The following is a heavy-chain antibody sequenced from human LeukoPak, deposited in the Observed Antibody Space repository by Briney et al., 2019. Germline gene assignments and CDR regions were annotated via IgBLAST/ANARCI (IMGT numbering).Heavy chain of an antibody. CDR2: IKKDGSEK. V-gene: IGHV3-7*01. CDR1: GFTFSSYW. D-gene: IGHD1-26*01. J-gene: IGHJ5*02. CDR3: ARGSMGATEASWFDP. Sequence: PGGSLRLSCAASGFTFSSYWMSWVRQAPGKGLEWVANIKKDGSEKYYVDSVKGRFTISRDNAKTSLYLQMNSLRAEDTAVYYCARGSMGATEASWFDPWGQGTLVTVSS.